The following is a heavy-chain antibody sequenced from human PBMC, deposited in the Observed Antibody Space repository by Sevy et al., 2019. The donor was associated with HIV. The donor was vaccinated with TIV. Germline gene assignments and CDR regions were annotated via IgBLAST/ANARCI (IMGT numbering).Heavy chain of an antibody. V-gene: IGHV3-74*01. Sequence: GGSLRLSCAASGFTLRNYWMHWVRQAPGEGLVWVSRSNTDGSDTSYADSVRGRFTISRDNAKNTLYLQMNSLRAEDTAEYYCTRARLLSGMDVWGQGTTVTVSS. D-gene: IGHD2-15*01. CDR3: TRARLLSGMDV. J-gene: IGHJ6*02. CDR1: GFTLRNYW. CDR2: SNTDGSDT.